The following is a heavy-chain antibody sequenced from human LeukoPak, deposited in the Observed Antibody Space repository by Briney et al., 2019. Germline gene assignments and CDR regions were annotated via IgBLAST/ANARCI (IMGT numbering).Heavy chain of an antibody. CDR1: GYTFTGHY. CDR3: ARDSCPLYLTGYYYYGMDV. D-gene: IGHD2-8*01. Sequence: ASVKVSCKTSGYTFTGHYMHWVRQAPGQGLEWMAWINVNSGDRNSAQKFQGRVTMTRDTSISTAYMELSRLRSDDTAVYYCARDSCPLYLTGYYYYGMDVWGQGTTVTVSS. V-gene: IGHV1-2*02. J-gene: IGHJ6*02. CDR2: INVNSGDR.